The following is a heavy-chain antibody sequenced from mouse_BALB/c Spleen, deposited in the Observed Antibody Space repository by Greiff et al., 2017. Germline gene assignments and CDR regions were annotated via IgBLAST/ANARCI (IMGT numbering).Heavy chain of an antibody. Sequence: VQLQQSGAELVRPGTSVKVSCKASGYAFTNYLIEWVKQRPGQGLEWIGVINPGSGGTNYNEKFKGKATLTADKSSSTAYMQLSSLTSDDSAVYFCARDGEWLRRFAYWGQGTLVTVSA. D-gene: IGHD2-2*01. CDR2: INPGSGGT. V-gene: IGHV1-54*01. CDR1: GYAFTNYL. J-gene: IGHJ3*01. CDR3: ARDGEWLRRFAY.